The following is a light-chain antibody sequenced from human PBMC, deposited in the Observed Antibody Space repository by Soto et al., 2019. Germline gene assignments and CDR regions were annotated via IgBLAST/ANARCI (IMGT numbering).Light chain of an antibody. V-gene: IGKV3-11*01. CDR1: QSVSSY. CDR3: QQRSIWTPLT. Sequence: EIVLTQSPATLSLSPGERATLSCRASQSVSSYLAWYQQKPGQAPRLLIYDASNRATGIPARFSGSGSGTDFTLTISRLEPEDFAVYYCQQRSIWTPLTFGGGTKVEIK. J-gene: IGKJ4*01. CDR2: DAS.